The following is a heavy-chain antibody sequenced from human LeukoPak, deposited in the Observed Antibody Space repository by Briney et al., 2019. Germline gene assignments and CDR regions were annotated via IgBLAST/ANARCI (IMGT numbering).Heavy chain of an antibody. CDR2: TWYDGSNK. CDR1: GFTFSSYG. D-gene: IGHD6-19*01. V-gene: IGHV3-33*01. J-gene: IGHJ4*02. Sequence: GGSLRLSCAASGFTFSSYGMHWVRQAPGKGLEWVAVTWYDGSNKYYADSVKGRFTISRDNSKNTLYLQMNSLRAEDTAVYYCARAPEQWRVIDYWGQGTLVTVSS. CDR3: ARAPEQWRVIDY.